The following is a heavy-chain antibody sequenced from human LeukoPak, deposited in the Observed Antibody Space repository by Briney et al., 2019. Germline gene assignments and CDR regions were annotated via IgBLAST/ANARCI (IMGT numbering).Heavy chain of an antibody. D-gene: IGHD1-26*01. Sequence: AETLRLSCTVSGGSIISYYGSWIRQPPGKGLEWIGYIYYSGTTNYNPFRKSRFTLPVDTSKNQFSLKVNSVTAADTAVYYCVRSKSGTYGRFDPWGQGALWSPS. CDR1: GGSIISYY. V-gene: IGHV4-59*01. CDR3: VRSKSGTYGRFDP. J-gene: IGHJ5*02. CDR2: IYYSGTT.